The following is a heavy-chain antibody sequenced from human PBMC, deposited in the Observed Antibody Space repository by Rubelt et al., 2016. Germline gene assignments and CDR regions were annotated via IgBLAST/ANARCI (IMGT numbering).Heavy chain of an antibody. CDR2: INEHGGYK. Sequence: EVQLVESGGGLVQPGGSLRLSCAASGFTFSTYNMNWVRQAPGKGLEWVANINEHGGYKYYVDSVKGRFSIARDNAKNSLYLQMNSLRVEDTAVYYCARDEAWGQGTLVTVSS. V-gene: IGHV3-7*03. CDR3: ARDEA. J-gene: IGHJ5*02. CDR1: GFTFSTYN.